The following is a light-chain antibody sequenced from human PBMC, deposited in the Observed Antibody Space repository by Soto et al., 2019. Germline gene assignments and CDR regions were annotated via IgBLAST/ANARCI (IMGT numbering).Light chain of an antibody. CDR3: SSYTSGSVLWV. J-gene: IGLJ3*02. V-gene: IGLV2-14*03. CDR1: SSDVGGFNY. Sequence: QSVLTQPASVSGSPGQSITISCTGTSSDVGGFNYVSWYQQHPGKAPKLMIYKVNNRPSGVSNRFSGSKSDNTASLTISGLQPEDEADYYCSSYTSGSVLWVFGGGTKVTVL. CDR2: KVN.